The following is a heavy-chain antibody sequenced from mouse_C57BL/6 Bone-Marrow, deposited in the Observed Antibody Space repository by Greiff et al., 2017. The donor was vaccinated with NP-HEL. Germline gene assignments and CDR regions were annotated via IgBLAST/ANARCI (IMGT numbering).Heavy chain of an antibody. J-gene: IGHJ2*01. V-gene: IGHV1-42*01. D-gene: IGHD1-1*01. CDR2: INPSTGGT. CDR3: ARSNYGSSYFDY. Sequence: LVESGPELVKPGASVKISCKASGYSFTGYYMNWVKQSPEKSLEWIGEINPSTGGTTYNQKFKAKATLTVDKSSSTAYMQLKSLTSEDSAVYYCARSNYGSSYFDYWGQGTTLTVSS. CDR1: GYSFTGYY.